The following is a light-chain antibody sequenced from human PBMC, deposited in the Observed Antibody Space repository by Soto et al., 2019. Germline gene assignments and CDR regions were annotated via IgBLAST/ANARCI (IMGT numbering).Light chain of an antibody. CDR2: DVP. V-gene: IGKV3-15*01. CDR1: QGVTTN. Sequence: ENVLAQYPGTLCVSPGERVTHSCRAGQGVTTNFAWYQQKSGQSPRLLIYDVPSRATGVPSRFSGTGSETDFTLTISGLQSEDSAIYFCQQYNNWPFSFGQGTRL. CDR3: QQYNNWPFS. J-gene: IGKJ5*01.